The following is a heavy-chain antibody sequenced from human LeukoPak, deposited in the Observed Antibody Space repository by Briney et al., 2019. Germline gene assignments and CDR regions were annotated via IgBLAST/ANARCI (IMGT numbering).Heavy chain of an antibody. CDR2: IYSGGST. CDR3: ARPGTYSSSWYYFDY. D-gene: IGHD6-13*01. V-gene: IGHV3-66*04. Sequence: GGSLRLSCAASGFTVSSNYMSWVRQAPGKGLEWVSVIYSGGSTYYADSVKGRFTISRDNSKNTLYLQMNSLRAEDTAAYYCARPGTYSSSWYYFDYWGQGTLVTVSS. J-gene: IGHJ4*02. CDR1: GFTVSSNY.